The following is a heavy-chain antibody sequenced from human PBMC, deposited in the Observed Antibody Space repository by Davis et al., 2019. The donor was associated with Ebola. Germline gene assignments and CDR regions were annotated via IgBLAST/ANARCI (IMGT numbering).Heavy chain of an antibody. CDR2: ISYDGKTT. J-gene: IGHJ4*02. CDR1: GFSFNNYA. CDR3: AALDRGRDY. V-gene: IGHV3-30*04. Sequence: GESLKISCAASGFSFNNYAMNWVRQAPGKGLEWVAVISYDGKTTFYADSVNGRFTISRDDSKNTLYLQMNSLRAEDTAVYYCAALDRGRDYWGQGTLVTVSS. D-gene: IGHD3-16*01.